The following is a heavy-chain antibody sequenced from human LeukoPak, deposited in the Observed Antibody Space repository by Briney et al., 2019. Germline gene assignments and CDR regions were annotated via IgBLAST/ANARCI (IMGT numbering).Heavy chain of an antibody. CDR2: IKSKTDGGTT. V-gene: IGHV3-15*01. Sequence: GGSLRLSCTASGFTFGDYVMSWFRQAPGKGLEWVGRIKSKTDGGTTDYAAPVKGRFTISRDDSKNTLYLQMNSLKTEDTAVYYCTTGTGSIAAPVDYWGQGTLVTVSS. D-gene: IGHD6-6*01. CDR3: TTGTGSIAAPVDY. J-gene: IGHJ4*02. CDR1: GFTFGDYV.